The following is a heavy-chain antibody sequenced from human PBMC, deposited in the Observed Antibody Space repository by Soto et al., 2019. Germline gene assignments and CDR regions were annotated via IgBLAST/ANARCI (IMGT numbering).Heavy chain of an antibody. CDR1: GGSFSGYY. V-gene: IGHV4-34*01. CDR2: INHSGST. D-gene: IGHD3-22*01. J-gene: IGHJ4*02. CDR3: ARGYYYDSSGYYNYFDY. Sequence: QVQLQQWGAGLLKPSETLSLTCAVYGGSFSGYYWSWIRQPPGKGLEWIGEINHSGSTNYNPSLKSRVTISVDTSKNQFSLKLSSVTAADTAVYYCARGYYYDSSGYYNYFDYWGQGTLVTVSS.